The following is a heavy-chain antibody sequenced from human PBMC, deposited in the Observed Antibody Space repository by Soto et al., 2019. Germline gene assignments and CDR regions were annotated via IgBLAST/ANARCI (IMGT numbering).Heavy chain of an antibody. Sequence: GGSLRLSCAASGFTFSSYAMSWVRQAPGKGLEWVSAISGSGGSTYYADSVKGRFTISRDNSKNTLYLQMNSLRAEDTAVYYCAKDGVDIVATITRYYFDYWGQGTLVTVSS. J-gene: IGHJ4*02. CDR3: AKDGVDIVATITRYYFDY. D-gene: IGHD5-12*01. CDR2: ISGSGGST. V-gene: IGHV3-23*01. CDR1: GFTFSSYA.